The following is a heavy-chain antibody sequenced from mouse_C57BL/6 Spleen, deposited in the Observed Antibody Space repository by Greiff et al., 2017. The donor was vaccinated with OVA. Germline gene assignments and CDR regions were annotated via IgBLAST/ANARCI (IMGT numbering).Heavy chain of an antibody. CDR2: IDPANGNT. CDR3: ARFYLCGSDYFDD. J-gene: IGHJ2*01. V-gene: IGHV14-3*01. D-gene: IGHD1-1*01. Sequence: EVQLQESVAELVRPGASVKLSCTASGFTFKNTYMHWVKQRPEQGLEWIGRIDPANGNTKYAPKFQGKATITADTSSNTAYLQLSSLTSEDTAIYYAARFYLCGSDYFDDWGQGTTLTVSS. CDR1: GFTFKNTY.